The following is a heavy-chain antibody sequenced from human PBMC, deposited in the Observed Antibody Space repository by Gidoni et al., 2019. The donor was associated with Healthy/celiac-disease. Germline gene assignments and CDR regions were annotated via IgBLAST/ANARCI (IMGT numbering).Heavy chain of an antibody. CDR1: GFTVSSNY. Sequence: EVQLVESGGGLIQPGGSLRLSCAASGFTVSSNYMSWVRQAPGKGLEWVAVIYSGGSTYYADSVKGRFTISRDNSKNTLYLQMNSLRAEDTAVYYCASTPSSHYDSSGYYQYFQHWGQGTLVTVSS. CDR2: IYSGGST. V-gene: IGHV3-53*01. J-gene: IGHJ1*01. CDR3: ASTPSSHYDSSGYYQYFQH. D-gene: IGHD3-22*01.